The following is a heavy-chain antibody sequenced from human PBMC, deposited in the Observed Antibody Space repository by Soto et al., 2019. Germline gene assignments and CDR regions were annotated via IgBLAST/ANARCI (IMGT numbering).Heavy chain of an antibody. D-gene: IGHD3-10*01. CDR1: GYNFANYW. CDR2: IYPGDSDT. V-gene: IGHV5-51*01. Sequence: RGESLKISCKGSGYNFANYWIGWVRQMPGKGLEWMGIIYPGDSDTRYSPSFQDQVTISADKSISTAYLQWNSLKASDSAMYHCARSYSRGGSYFVILDSWGQGTLVTVSS. CDR3: ARSYSRGGSYFVILDS. J-gene: IGHJ4*02.